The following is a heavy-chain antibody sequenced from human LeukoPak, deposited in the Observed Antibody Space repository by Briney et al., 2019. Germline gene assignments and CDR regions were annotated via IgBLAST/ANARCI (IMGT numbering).Heavy chain of an antibody. CDR1: CYTFTSYG. CDR3: AREGYYGSGSYYYDY. V-gene: IGHV1-18*04. Sequence: ASVKVSCKASCYTFTSYGISWVRQAPGQGLEWMGWISAYNGNTNYAQKLQGRVTMTTDTSTSTAYMELRSLRSDDTAVYYCAREGYYGSGSYYYDYWGQGTLVTVSS. CDR2: ISAYNGNT. D-gene: IGHD3-10*01. J-gene: IGHJ4*02.